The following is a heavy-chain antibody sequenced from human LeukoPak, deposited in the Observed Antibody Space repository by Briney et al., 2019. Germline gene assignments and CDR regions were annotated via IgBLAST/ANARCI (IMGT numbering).Heavy chain of an antibody. D-gene: IGHD6-19*01. V-gene: IGHV4-34*01. CDR2: INHSGST. J-gene: IGHJ4*02. CDR3: ARGTRRRISVAGTPYFDY. CDR1: GGSFSGYY. Sequence: SETLSLTCAVYGGSFSGYYWSWIRQPPGKGLEWIGEINHSGSTNYNPSLKSRVTISVDTSKNQFSLKLSSVTAADTAVYYCARGTRRRISVAGTPYFDYWGQGTLVTVSS.